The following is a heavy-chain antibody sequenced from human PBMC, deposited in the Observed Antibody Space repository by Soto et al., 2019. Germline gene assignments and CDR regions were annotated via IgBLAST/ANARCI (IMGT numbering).Heavy chain of an antibody. CDR1: GGSISSYY. CDR2: IYYSGST. V-gene: IGHV4-59*08. D-gene: IGHD6-19*01. J-gene: IGHJ4*02. Sequence: SETLSLTCTVSGGSISSYYWSWIRQPPGKGLEWIGYIYYSGSTNYNPSLKSRVTISVDTSKNQFSLKLSSVTAADTAVYYCATISSGLDYWGQGTLVTVSS. CDR3: ATISSGLDY.